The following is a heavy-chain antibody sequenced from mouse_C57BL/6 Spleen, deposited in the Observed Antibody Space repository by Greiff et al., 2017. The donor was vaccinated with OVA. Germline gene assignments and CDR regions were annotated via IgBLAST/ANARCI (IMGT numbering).Heavy chain of an antibody. J-gene: IGHJ4*01. D-gene: IGHD1-1*01. V-gene: IGHV1-55*01. Sequence: QVQLQQSGAELVKPGASVKMSCKASGYTFTSYWITWVKQRPGQGLEWIGDIYPGSGSTNYNEKFKSKATLTVDTSSSTAYMQLSSLTSEDSAVYYCARALRYYYGSSGDYAMDYWGQGTSVTVSS. CDR2: IYPGSGST. CDR3: ARALRYYYGSSGDYAMDY. CDR1: GYTFTSYW.